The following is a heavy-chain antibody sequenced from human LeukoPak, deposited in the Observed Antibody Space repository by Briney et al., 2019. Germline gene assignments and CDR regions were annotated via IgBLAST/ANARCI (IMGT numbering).Heavy chain of an antibody. Sequence: SETLSLTCSVSGASTTSYYWDWIRQAPGKGLEWIGYIYSDGTTSYSPSLRSRVAISIDTSRNQFSLKLSSVTAADAAVYYCARDTRSYDTSGYYYFDYWGQGALVTVSS. CDR1: GASTTSYY. J-gene: IGHJ4*02. V-gene: IGHV4-59*01. D-gene: IGHD3-22*01. CDR2: IYSDGTT. CDR3: ARDTRSYDTSGYYYFDY.